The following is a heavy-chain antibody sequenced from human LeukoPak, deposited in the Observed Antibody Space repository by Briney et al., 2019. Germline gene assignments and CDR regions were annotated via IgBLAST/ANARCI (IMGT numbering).Heavy chain of an antibody. D-gene: IGHD3-9*01. CDR2: ISSSGSYI. CDR1: RFTFSSYS. V-gene: IGHV3-21*01. Sequence: GGSLRLSCAASRFTFSSYSMNWVRQAPGKGLEWVSSISSSGSYIYYAASVKGRFTISRDNAKTSLYLQMNSLRAEDTAVYYCARNPYHILTGFYNNPGGFDYWGPGTLVTVSS. CDR3: ARNPYHILTGFYNNPGGFDY. J-gene: IGHJ4*02.